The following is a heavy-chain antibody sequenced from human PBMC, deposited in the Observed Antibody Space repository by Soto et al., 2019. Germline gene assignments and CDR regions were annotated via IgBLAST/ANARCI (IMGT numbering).Heavy chain of an antibody. CDR3: ARGETTVVVVVAAAGAQADY. Sequence: EVQLVESGGGLVKPGGSLRLSCAASGFTFSSYSMNWVRQAPGKGLEWVSSISSSSSYIYYADSVKGRFTISRDNAKNSLYLHMNSLRAEDTAVYYCARGETTVVVVVAAAGAQADYWGQGTLVTVSS. D-gene: IGHD2-15*01. J-gene: IGHJ4*02. CDR2: ISSSSSYI. V-gene: IGHV3-21*01. CDR1: GFTFSSYS.